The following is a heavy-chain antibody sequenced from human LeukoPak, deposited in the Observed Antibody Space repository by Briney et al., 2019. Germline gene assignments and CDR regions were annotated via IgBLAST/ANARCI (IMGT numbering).Heavy chain of an antibody. D-gene: IGHD3-10*01. CDR1: GFTVSSNY. CDR2: IYSGGST. V-gene: IGHV3-66*01. Sequence: GGSLRLSCAASGFTVSSNYMSWVRQAPGKGLEWVSVIYSGGSTYYADSVKGRFTISRDNSKNTLYLQMNSLRAEDTVVYYCARATLWFGELSQYYYYGMDVWGQGTTVTVSS. J-gene: IGHJ6*02. CDR3: ARATLWFGELSQYYYYGMDV.